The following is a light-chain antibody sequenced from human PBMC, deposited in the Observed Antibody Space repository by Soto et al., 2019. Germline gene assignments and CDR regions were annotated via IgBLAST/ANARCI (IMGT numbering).Light chain of an antibody. J-gene: IGKJ1*01. CDR3: QQYDSYWT. CDR1: QSVSVW. CDR2: KAS. Sequence: DIQMTQSPSTLSASVGDTVTITCRASQSVSVWLAWYQQKPGKAPKLLIYKASRLESGVPSRFSCRGSGTAFTLSISSLQSKDFAAYYCQQYDSYWTFGQGTTVDIK. V-gene: IGKV1-5*03.